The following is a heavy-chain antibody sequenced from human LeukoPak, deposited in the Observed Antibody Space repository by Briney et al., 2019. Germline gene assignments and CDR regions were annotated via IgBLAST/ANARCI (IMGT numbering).Heavy chain of an antibody. Sequence: ASVKVSCKASGYTFTGYYMHWVRQAPGQGFEWMGWINPNDGDTNYAQKIQGRVTMTRDTSISTAHMEVSRLRSDDTAVYYCARANFLYCSSSTCLFDYWGQGTLVTVSS. CDR2: INPNDGDT. J-gene: IGHJ4*02. D-gene: IGHD2-2*01. CDR3: ARANFLYCSSSTCLFDY. CDR1: GYTFTGYY. V-gene: IGHV1-2*02.